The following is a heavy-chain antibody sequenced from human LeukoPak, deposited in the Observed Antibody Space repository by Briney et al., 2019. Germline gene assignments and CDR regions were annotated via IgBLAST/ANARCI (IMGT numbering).Heavy chain of an antibody. V-gene: IGHV3-23*01. Sequence: GGSLRLSCAASGFTFSDYYMSWVRQAPGKGLEWVSCISSSGGRTYYADSKKGRFTISRDNSKNTLYLRMNSLRVEDTAVYYCAKDLDSSGYYGGDYWGKGTLVTVSS. CDR1: GFTFSDYY. CDR3: AKDLDSSGYYGGDY. CDR2: ISSSGGRT. J-gene: IGHJ4*02. D-gene: IGHD3-22*01.